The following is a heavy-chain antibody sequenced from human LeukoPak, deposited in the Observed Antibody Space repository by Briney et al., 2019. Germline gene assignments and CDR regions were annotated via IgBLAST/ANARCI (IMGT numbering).Heavy chain of an antibody. Sequence: RTSETLSLTCTVSGSISSYYWSWIRQPPGKGLEWIGYIYTSGSTNYNPSLKSRVTISVDTSKNQFSLKLSSVTAADTAVYYCARHHRVFKAELDWGQGTLVTVSS. D-gene: IGHD1-26*01. J-gene: IGHJ4*02. CDR1: GSISSYY. V-gene: IGHV4-4*09. CDR2: IYTSGST. CDR3: ARHHRVFKAELD.